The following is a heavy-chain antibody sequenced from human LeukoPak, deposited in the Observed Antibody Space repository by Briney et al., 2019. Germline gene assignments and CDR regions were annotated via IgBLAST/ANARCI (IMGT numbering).Heavy chain of an antibody. J-gene: IGHJ4*02. Sequence: GESLKISCQGPGYTFTNYWIGWVRQMPGKGLEWMGIIYPGDSDTRYSPSFQGQVTISADKSISTAYLQWSSLKASDTAMYYCARQGYSSSSRFDYWGQGTLVTVSS. CDR1: GYTFTNYW. CDR3: ARQGYSSSSRFDY. V-gene: IGHV5-51*01. CDR2: IYPGDSDT. D-gene: IGHD6-6*01.